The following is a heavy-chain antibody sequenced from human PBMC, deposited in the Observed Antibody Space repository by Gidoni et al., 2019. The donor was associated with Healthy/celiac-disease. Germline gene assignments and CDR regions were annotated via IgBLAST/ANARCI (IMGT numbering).Heavy chain of an antibody. J-gene: IGHJ6*02. CDR1: GFPFSSYG. Sequence: QVQLVESGGGVVQPGRSLRLSCAASGFPFSSYGMHWVRQAPGKGLEWVAVIWYDGSNKYYADSVKGRFTISRDNSKNTLYLQMNSLRAEDTAVYYCAREGGWVTTQPYYYYYGMDVWGQGTTVTVSS. CDR2: IWYDGSNK. CDR3: AREGGWVTTQPYYYYYGMDV. V-gene: IGHV3-33*01. D-gene: IGHD4-17*01.